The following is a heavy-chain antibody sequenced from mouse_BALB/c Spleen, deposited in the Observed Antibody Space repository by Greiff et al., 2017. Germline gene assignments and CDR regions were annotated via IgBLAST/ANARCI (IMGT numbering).Heavy chain of an antibody. Sequence: EVQLQQSGGGLVKPGGSLKLSCAASGFTFSSYAMSWVRQTPEKRLEWVASISSGGSTYYPDSVKGRFTISRDNARNILYLQMSSLRSEDTAMYYCAKVFITTVVAYYAMDYWGQGTSVTVSS. CDR3: AKVFITTVVAYYAMDY. V-gene: IGHV5-6-5*01. J-gene: IGHJ4*01. CDR1: GFTFSSYA. D-gene: IGHD1-1*01. CDR2: ISSGGST.